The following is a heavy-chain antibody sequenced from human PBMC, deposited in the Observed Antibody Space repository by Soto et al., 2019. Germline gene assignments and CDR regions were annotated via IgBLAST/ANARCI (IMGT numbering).Heavy chain of an antibody. J-gene: IGHJ6*02. Sequence: SGPTLVNPTQTLTLTCTFSGFSLSTSGVGVGWIRQPPGKALEWLALIYWNDDKRYSPSLKSRLTITKDTSKNQVVLTMTNMDPVETATYYCAHSLSNCGGDCYRYYYYYYGMDVWGQGTTVTVSS. CDR2: IYWNDDK. V-gene: IGHV2-5*01. CDR3: AHSLSNCGGDCYRYYYYYYGMDV. CDR1: GFSLSTSGVG. D-gene: IGHD2-21*02.